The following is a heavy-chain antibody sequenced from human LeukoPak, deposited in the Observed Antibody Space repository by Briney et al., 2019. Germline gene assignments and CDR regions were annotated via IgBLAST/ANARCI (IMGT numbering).Heavy chain of an antibody. CDR2: IYTSGST. V-gene: IGHV4-61*02. CDR3: ARDRGSLQYPYYYYYMDV. D-gene: IGHD4-11*01. J-gene: IGHJ6*03. Sequence: SETLSLTCTVSGGSISSGSYYWSWIRQPAGKGLEWIGRIYTSGSTNYNPSLKSRVTISVDTSKNQFSLKLSSVTAADTAVYYCARDRGSLQYPYYYYYMDVWGKGTTVTVSS. CDR1: GGSISSGSYY.